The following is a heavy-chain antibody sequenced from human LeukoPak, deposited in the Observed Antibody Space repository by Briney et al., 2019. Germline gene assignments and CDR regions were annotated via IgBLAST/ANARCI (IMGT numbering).Heavy chain of an antibody. D-gene: IGHD3-3*01. CDR1: GGSFSGYY. Sequence: SETLSPTCAVYGGSFSGYYWSWIRQPPGKGLEWIGEINHSGSTNYNPSLKSRVTVSVDKSKNQVFLKLSSVTAADTAVYYCARGGFLEWLLLGDYWGQGTLVSVSS. V-gene: IGHV4-34*01. J-gene: IGHJ4*02. CDR3: ARGGFLEWLLLGDY. CDR2: INHSGST.